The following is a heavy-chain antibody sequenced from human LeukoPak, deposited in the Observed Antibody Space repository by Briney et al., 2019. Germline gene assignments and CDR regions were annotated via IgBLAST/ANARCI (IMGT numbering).Heavy chain of an antibody. CDR2: INHSGST. J-gene: IGHJ5*02. V-gene: IGHV4-34*01. CDR1: GGSLSGYY. D-gene: IGHD5-12*01. CDR3: ARGRDIAVNFVTAWFDT. Sequence: SEALSLTCVVYGGSLSGYYWSWIRQPPGKGLEWIGEINHSGSTNYSPSLESRVTISIGTSKNEFSLTLNSVTAADTAVYYCARGRDIAVNFVTAWFDTWGQGTLVTVSS.